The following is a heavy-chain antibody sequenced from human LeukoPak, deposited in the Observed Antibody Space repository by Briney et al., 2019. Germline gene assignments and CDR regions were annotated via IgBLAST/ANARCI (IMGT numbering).Heavy chain of an antibody. V-gene: IGHV4-4*07. J-gene: IGHJ5*02. D-gene: IGHD2-15*01. CDR2: IYTSGST. CDR3: VRDGGFYYTASPNSWFDP. Sequence: SETPSLTCTVSGGPISSNYWSWIRQPAGKGLEWIGRIYTSGSTNYNPSLKSRVTMSVDTPNNHFSLRLSSVTAADTAVYYCVRDGGFYYTASPNSWFDPWGQGTLVTVSS. CDR1: GGPISSNY.